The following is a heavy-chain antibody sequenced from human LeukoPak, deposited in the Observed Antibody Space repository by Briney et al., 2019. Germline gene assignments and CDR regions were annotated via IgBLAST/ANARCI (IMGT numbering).Heavy chain of an antibody. CDR3: AELGITMIGGV. Sequence: GGSLRLTCAASGFTFSSYEMNWVHQAPGKGLEWVSYISSSGSTIYYADSVKGRFTISRDNAKNSLYLQMNSLRAEDTAVYYCAELGITMIGGVWGKGTTVTISS. V-gene: IGHV3-48*03. CDR1: GFTFSSYE. J-gene: IGHJ6*04. CDR2: ISSSGSTI. D-gene: IGHD3-10*02.